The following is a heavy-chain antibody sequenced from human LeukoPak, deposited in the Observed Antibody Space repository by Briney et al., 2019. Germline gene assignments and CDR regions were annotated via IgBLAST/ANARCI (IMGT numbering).Heavy chain of an antibody. V-gene: IGHV3-33*08. CDR2: IWFDGSNK. D-gene: IGHD3-22*01. Sequence: GGSLRLSCAASGFTFRSYWMSWVRQAPGKGLEWVAIIWFDGSNKYYVDSVKGRFTISRDNSKNTVYVQMNSLRAEDTAVYYCASIPTYYFESSRDFWGQGTLVTVSS. CDR1: GFTFRSYW. J-gene: IGHJ4*02. CDR3: ASIPTYYFESSRDF.